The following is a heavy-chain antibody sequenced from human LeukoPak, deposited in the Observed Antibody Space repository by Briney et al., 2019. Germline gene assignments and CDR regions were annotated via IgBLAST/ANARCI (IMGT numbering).Heavy chain of an antibody. CDR1: GFTVSSNY. D-gene: IGHD6-19*01. V-gene: IGHV3-53*01. J-gene: IGHJ1*01. CDR3: AKDTGASGWSEYFQH. CDR2: IYSGGST. Sequence: PGGSLRLSCAASGFTVSSNYMSWVRQAPGKGLEWVSVIYSGGSTYYADSVKGRFTISRDNSKNTLYLQMNSLRAEDTAVYYCAKDTGASGWSEYFQHWGQGTLVTVSS.